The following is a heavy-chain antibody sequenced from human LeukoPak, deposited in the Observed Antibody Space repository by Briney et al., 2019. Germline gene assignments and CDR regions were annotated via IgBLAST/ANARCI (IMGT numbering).Heavy chain of an antibody. CDR2: ISTSGSD. J-gene: IGHJ5*02. Sequence: SETLSLTCTVSGASISSYYRTWIGPPAGRGLEWIGRISTSGSDDYNPSLQCRVTLSVARYRNQFSLKLRSVTAADTAVYYCARDPGYSGFETRGWFDPLGQGTLVTVSS. D-gene: IGHD5-12*01. CDR3: ARDPGYSGFETRGWFDP. CDR1: GASISSYY. V-gene: IGHV4-4*07.